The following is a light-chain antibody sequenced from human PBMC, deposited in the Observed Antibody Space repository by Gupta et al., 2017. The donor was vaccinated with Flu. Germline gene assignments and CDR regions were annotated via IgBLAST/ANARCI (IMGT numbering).Light chain of an antibody. J-gene: IGKJ5*01. CDR2: WAS. Sequence: DIVMTQSPDSLPVSLGERATIYCKSSQSLVYSSNNKNYLAWYQQKPGQPPKLLIYWASTRESGVPDRFRASGSGTDFTLTISSLQAEDVAVYYCQQYYTIPITFGQGTRLEIK. CDR3: QQYYTIPIT. CDR1: QSLVYSSNNKNY. V-gene: IGKV4-1*01.